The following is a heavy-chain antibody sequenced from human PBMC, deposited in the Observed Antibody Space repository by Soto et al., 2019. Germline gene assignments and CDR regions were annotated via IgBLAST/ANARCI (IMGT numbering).Heavy chain of an antibody. J-gene: IGHJ4*02. CDR1: GYSFTSYW. Sequence: GESLKISCKGSGYSFTSYWIGWVRQMPGKGLEWVSAISGSGGSTYYADSVKGRFTISRDNSKNTLYLQMNSLRAEDTAVYYCATKRYGDYGGYYFDYWGQGTLVTVSS. D-gene: IGHD4-17*01. V-gene: IGHV3-23*01. CDR3: ATKRYGDYGGYYFDY. CDR2: ISGSGGST.